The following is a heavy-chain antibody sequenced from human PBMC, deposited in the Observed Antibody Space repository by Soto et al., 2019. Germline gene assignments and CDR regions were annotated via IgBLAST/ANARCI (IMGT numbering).Heavy chain of an antibody. Sequence: GGSLRLSCAASGFTFSSYAMSWVRQAPGKGLEWVSAISGSGGSTYYADSVKGRFTISRDNAKNSLYLQMNSLRAEDTAVYYCARDPGRSSSWSSFDYWGQGSLETVSS. CDR3: ARDPGRSSSWSSFDY. CDR1: GFTFSSYA. CDR2: ISGSGGST. D-gene: IGHD6-13*01. J-gene: IGHJ4*02. V-gene: IGHV3-23*01.